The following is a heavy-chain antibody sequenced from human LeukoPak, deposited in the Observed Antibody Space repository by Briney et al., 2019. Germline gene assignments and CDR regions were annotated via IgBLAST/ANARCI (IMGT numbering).Heavy chain of an antibody. CDR2: ISGSGGST. CDR1: GFTFSSYA. J-gene: IGHJ4*02. D-gene: IGHD3-22*01. Sequence: GGSLRLSCAASGFTFSSYAMSWVRQAPGKGLEWVSAISGSGGSTYYADSVKGRFTISRDNSKNTLYLQMNSLSAEDTAVYYCAKGITFYYDSSGYSSDYWGQGTLVTVSS. V-gene: IGHV3-23*01. CDR3: AKGITFYYDSSGYSSDY.